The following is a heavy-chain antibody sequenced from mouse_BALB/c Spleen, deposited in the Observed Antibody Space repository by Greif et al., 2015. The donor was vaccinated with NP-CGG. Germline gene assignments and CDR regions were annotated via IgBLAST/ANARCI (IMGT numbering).Heavy chain of an antibody. J-gene: IGHJ2*01. V-gene: IGHV5-15*02. CDR1: GFTFSDYV. CDR3: ARDDYGSSYYFDY. CDR2: ISNLAYSI. D-gene: IGHD1-1*01. Sequence: EVQLVESGGGLVQPGGSRHLSCAASGFTFSDYVMAFVRQAPGKGPEWLAFISNLAYSIYYADTVTGRFTISRENAKNTLYREMSSLRSEDTAMYYCARDDYGSSYYFDYWGQGTTLTVSS.